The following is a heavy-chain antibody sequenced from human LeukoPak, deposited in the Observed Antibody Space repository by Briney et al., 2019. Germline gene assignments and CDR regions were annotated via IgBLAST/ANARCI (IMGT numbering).Heavy chain of an antibody. V-gene: IGHV1-2*02. CDR1: GFTFTGYY. CDR2: VNPNSGAS. CDR3: ARDTGDDRYCSGGHCYYYGMEV. J-gene: IGHJ6*02. D-gene: IGHD2-15*01. Sequence: ASVKVSCKASGFTFTGYYVHWVRQAPGQGLEWMGWVNPNSGASNWTHKFQGRVTMTGDTSVSTGSMELTSMRSDDTATYYCARDTGDDRYCSGGHCYYYGMEVWGQGTTITASS.